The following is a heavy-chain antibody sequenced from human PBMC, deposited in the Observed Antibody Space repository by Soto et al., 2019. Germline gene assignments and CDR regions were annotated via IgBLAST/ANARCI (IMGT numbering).Heavy chain of an antibody. Sequence: GGSLRLSCAVSGVTFSGYWMSWFRQAPGKGLEWVANIKHDGSEKYYVNSAKGRFTISRDNAKNSLYLQMNSLRAEDTAVYYCCRVGPYCSCWYNFGYWGQGTLVTVSS. J-gene: IGHJ4*02. CDR3: CRVGPYCSCWYNFGY. CDR2: IKHDGSEK. V-gene: IGHV3-7*03. D-gene: IGHD6-19*01. CDR1: GVTFSGYW.